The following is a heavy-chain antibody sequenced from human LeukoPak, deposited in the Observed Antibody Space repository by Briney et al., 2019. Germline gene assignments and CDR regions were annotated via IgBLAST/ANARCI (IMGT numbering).Heavy chain of an antibody. CDR3: ARGVQFAGDYPPDY. D-gene: IGHD5-24*01. V-gene: IGHV3-33*01. CDR1: GFTFSSYG. J-gene: IGHJ4*02. CDR2: IWYDGSNK. Sequence: GGSLRLSCAASGFTFSSYGMHWVRQAPGKGLEWVAVIWYDGSNKYYADSVKGRFTISRDNSKNTLYLQMNSLRAEDTAVYYCARGVQFAGDYPPDYWGQGTLVTVSS.